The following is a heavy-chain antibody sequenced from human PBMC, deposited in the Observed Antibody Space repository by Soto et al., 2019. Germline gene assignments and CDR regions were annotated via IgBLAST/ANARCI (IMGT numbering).Heavy chain of an antibody. D-gene: IGHD4-4*01. Sequence: EGQLLESGGGLVQPGGSPRLSCAASGFSFSSYAMSWVRQVPGKGLEWVSGISSSGGRTFYADSVKGRFTISRDNSENKLYLQMNSLRGEDTALYYCAKGQSTHSVWGQGTTVTVSS. CDR2: ISSSGGRT. J-gene: IGHJ6*02. CDR1: GFSFSSYA. CDR3: AKGQSTHSV. V-gene: IGHV3-23*01.